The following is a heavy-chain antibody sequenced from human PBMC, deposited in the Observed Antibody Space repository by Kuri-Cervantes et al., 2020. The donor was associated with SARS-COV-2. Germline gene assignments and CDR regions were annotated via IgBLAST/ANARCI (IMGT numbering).Heavy chain of an antibody. Sequence: SVKVSCKASGGTFSSYAISWVRQAPGQGLEWMGGIIPIFATTNYAQKFQGRVTITADESTSTAYMDLSSLGSEDTAMYYCARGAYYYYGMDVWGQGTTVTVSS. CDR2: IIPIFATT. CDR3: ARGAYYYYGMDV. J-gene: IGHJ6*02. CDR1: GGTFSSYA. V-gene: IGHV1-69*13.